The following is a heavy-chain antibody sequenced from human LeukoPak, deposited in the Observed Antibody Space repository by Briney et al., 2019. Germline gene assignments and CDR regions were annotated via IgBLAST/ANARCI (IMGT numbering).Heavy chain of an antibody. D-gene: IGHD3-9*01. V-gene: IGHV3-21*01. Sequence: PGGSLRLSCAASGFTFSSYSMNWVRQAPGKGLEWASSISSSSSYIYYADSVKGRFTISRDNAKNSLYLQMNSLRAEDTAVYYCARDGIRYFDWLPPYYYYYCGMDVWGQGTTVTVSS. J-gene: IGHJ6*02. CDR2: ISSSSSYI. CDR1: GFTFSSYS. CDR3: ARDGIRYFDWLPPYYYYYCGMDV.